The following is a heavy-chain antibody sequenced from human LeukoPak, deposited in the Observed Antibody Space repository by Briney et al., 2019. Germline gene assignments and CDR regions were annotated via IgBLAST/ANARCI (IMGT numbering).Heavy chain of an antibody. D-gene: IGHD2-21*02. CDR3: ARAGDWPSHPFDY. CDR1: GGSFSGYY. CDR2: INHSGST. V-gene: IGHV4-34*01. J-gene: IGHJ4*02. Sequence: SETLSLTCAVYGGSFSGYYWSWIRQPPGKGLEWIGEINHSGSTNYNPSLKSRVTISVDTSKNQFSLKLSSVTAADTAVYYCARAGDWPSHPFDYWGQGTLVTVSS.